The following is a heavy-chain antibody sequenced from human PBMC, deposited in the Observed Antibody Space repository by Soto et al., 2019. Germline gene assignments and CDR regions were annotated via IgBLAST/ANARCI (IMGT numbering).Heavy chain of an antibody. Sequence: GGSLRLSCAASGFTFSNSGMHWVRQAPGKGLEWVGFMTSKSYGGTTHYAATLLGRFTMSRDDSRSIAYLQMNSLEPEDTGIYYCTRALGEVVGTWYYAYGGPGTLVTVSS. CDR3: TRALGEVVGTWYYAY. D-gene: IGHD3-3*01. V-gene: IGHV3-49*04. J-gene: IGHJ4*02. CDR1: GFTFSNSG. CDR2: MTSKSYGGTT.